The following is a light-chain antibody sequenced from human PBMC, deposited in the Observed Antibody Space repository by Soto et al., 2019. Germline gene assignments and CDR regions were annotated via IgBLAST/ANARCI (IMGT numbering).Light chain of an antibody. CDR2: GAS. J-gene: IGKJ2*01. CDR3: LLYFSPDRYT. CDR1: QSVTSSH. Sequence: EIVLTQTPGTLFLSPGERATLSCTASQSVTSSHLAWYQQKPGQAPRLLIYGASTRATGIPDRFSGSGSDTDFSLTIRRLDPEDFAMYYCLLYFSPDRYTFGPGTKVQIK. V-gene: IGKV3-20*01.